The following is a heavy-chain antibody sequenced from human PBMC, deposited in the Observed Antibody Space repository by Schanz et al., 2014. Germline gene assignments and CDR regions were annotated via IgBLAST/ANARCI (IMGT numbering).Heavy chain of an antibody. D-gene: IGHD6-13*01. J-gene: IGHJ4*01. V-gene: IGHV1-18*01. CDR1: GYIFINSG. CDR2: ISVYNHNK. Sequence: QIQLVQSGPEVKKPGATVKVSCKASGYIFINSGISWVRQAPGQGLEWMGWISVYNHNKEYDQKFQGRVTMTTDTSTSTAYMALTDLRSDDTAVYYCAREQIMAAAGLVDYWGRGTLVTVSS. CDR3: AREQIMAAAGLVDY.